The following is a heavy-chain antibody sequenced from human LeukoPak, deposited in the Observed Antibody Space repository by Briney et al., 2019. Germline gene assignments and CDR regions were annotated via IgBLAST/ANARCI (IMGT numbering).Heavy chain of an antibody. J-gene: IGHJ4*02. CDR1: GDSISSGNY. CDR3: ARDPRPRGGWFYFDY. V-gene: IGHV4-4*02. CDR2: IYQSGIT. D-gene: IGHD6-19*01. Sequence: SGTLSLTCGVSGDSISSGNYWTWVRPPPGKGLEWIGNIYQSGITNYNPSLKSRVTMSVDKSENEFSLKLDSVTAADTAVYYCARDPRPRGGWFYFDYWGQGILVTVSS.